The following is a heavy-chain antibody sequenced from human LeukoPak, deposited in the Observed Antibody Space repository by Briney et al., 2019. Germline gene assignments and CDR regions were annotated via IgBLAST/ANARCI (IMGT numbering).Heavy chain of an antibody. D-gene: IGHD6-6*01. CDR3: ARDPWGSSSF. CDR1: GFTFSGYS. V-gene: IGHV3-21*01. J-gene: IGHJ4*02. Sequence: GGSLTLSCAASGFTFSGYSMSWVRQAPGKGLEWVSSISTTSSYIHYADSLKGRFTISRDNAKDSLYLQMNSLRAEDTAVYYCARDPWGSSSFWGQGTLVTVFS. CDR2: ISTTSSYI.